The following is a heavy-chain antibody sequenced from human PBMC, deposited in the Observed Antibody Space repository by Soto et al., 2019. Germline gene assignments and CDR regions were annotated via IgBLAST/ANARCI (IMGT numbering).Heavy chain of an antibody. CDR3: ASKSTVTPTLPYWYFDL. Sequence: VQLSESGGGQAQPGGSLRLSCAASGVTFSSYAMSWVRQAPGRGLEWVATVSGAGDYTYYADSVKGRFAISRDNSKTTAYLQMNSLRADDSAVYYCASKSTVTPTLPYWYFDLWGRGSLVTVSS. D-gene: IGHD4-17*01. J-gene: IGHJ2*01. V-gene: IGHV3-23*01. CDR2: VSGAGDYT. CDR1: GVTFSSYA.